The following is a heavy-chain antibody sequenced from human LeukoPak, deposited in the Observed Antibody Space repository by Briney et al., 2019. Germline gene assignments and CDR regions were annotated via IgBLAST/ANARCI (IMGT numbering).Heavy chain of an antibody. D-gene: IGHD3-10*01. CDR2: IIPILGIA. V-gene: IGHV1-69*04. Sequence: XXXXXXXEWXGRIIPILGIANYAQKFQGRVTITADKSTSTAYMELSSLRSEDTAVYYCARGAENYYGSGSYHNDYWGQGTLVTVSS. J-gene: IGHJ4*02. CDR3: ARGAENYYGSGSYHNDY.